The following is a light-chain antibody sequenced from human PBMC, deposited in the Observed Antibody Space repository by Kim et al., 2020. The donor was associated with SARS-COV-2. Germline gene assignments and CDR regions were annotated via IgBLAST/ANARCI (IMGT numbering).Light chain of an antibody. CDR3: QQDSSHPDT. Sequence: EIQMTQSPSTLSASGGDRVTITCRASQSVSSWFAWYQQKPGNAPKLLFCEASTFEGGAPSRFSGRGSGTEFTLTINSLQADDVATYSCQQDSSHPDTFGQGTKLEI. J-gene: IGKJ2*01. CDR1: QSVSSW. CDR2: EAS. V-gene: IGKV1-5*01.